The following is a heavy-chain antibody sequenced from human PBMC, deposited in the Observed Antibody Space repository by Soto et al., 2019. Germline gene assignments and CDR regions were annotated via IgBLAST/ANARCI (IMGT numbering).Heavy chain of an antibody. CDR2: MNPNSGNT. CDR1: GYTFTSYD. V-gene: IGHV1-8*01. Sequence: GASVKVSCKASGYTFTSYDINWVRQATGQGLEWMGWMNPNSGNTGYAQKFQGRVTMTRNTSISTAYMELSSLRSEDTAVYYCATGHCESGAFDILGQGTMLTVSS. D-gene: IGHD2-21*01. CDR3: ATGHCESGAFDI. J-gene: IGHJ3*02.